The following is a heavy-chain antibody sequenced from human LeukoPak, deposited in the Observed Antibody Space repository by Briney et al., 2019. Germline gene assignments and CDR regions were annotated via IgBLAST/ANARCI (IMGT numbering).Heavy chain of an antibody. D-gene: IGHD2-2*01. V-gene: IGHV1-2*02. CDR1: GYTFTGYY. CDR2: INPNSGGT. Sequence: ASVKVPCKASGYTFTGYYMHWVRQAPGQGLEWMGWINPNSGGTNYAQKFQGRVTMTRDTSISTAYMELSRLRSDDTAVYYCATLLEPAATNWFDPWGQGTLVTVSS. J-gene: IGHJ5*02. CDR3: ATLLEPAATNWFDP.